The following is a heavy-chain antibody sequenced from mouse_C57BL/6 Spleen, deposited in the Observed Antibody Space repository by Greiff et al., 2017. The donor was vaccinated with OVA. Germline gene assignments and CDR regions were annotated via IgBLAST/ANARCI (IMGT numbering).Heavy chain of an antibody. Sequence: EVKLVESGGGLVKPGGSLKLSCAASGFTFSDYGMHWVRQAPEKGLEWVAYISSGRSNIYYAETVKGRFTISRDYAKNTLFLQMTILRSEDTAMYYCARERDYGYFDYWGKGTTLTVSS. V-gene: IGHV5-17*01. J-gene: IGHJ2*01. CDR3: ARERDYGYFDY. D-gene: IGHD2-4*01. CDR2: ISSGRSNI. CDR1: GFTFSDYG.